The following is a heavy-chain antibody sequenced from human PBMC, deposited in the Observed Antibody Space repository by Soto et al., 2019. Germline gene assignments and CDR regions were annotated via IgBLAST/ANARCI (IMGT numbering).Heavy chain of an antibody. CDR1: GGTFSSYA. CDR3: ARSVRAVITYYYYGMDV. CDR2: IIPIFGTA. D-gene: IGHD3-22*01. Sequence: SVKVSCKASGGTFSSYAISWVRQAPGRGLEWMGGIIPIFGTANYAQKFQGRVTITADESTSTAYMELSSLRSEDTAVYYCARSVRAVITYYYYGMDVWGQGTTVTAP. V-gene: IGHV1-69*13. J-gene: IGHJ6*02.